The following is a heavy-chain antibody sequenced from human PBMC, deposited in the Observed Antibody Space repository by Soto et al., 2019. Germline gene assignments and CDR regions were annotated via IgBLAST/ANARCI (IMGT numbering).Heavy chain of an antibody. CDR1: GYTFTMYG. CDR3: ARDLGGGLNDY. Sequence: GPEVKKPGTSVRVSCKTSGYTFTMYGITWVRQGPGQGLEWTGWISPDNSNTAYAQKLQGRDTMTTDTSKSTGYMELRSLRSDDAAVYYCARDLGGGLNDYWGQGTLVTVSS. D-gene: IGHD2-8*01. V-gene: IGHV1-18*01. CDR2: ISPDNSNT. J-gene: IGHJ4*02.